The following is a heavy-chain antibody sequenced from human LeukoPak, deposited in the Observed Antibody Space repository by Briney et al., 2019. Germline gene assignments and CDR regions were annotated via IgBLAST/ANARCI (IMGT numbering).Heavy chain of an antibody. J-gene: IGHJ6*03. CDR1: GFTFSDYY. D-gene: IGHD6-13*01. CDR3: AREACYNSRWYETENYYYYYYMDV. V-gene: IGHV3-11*01. Sequence: GGSLRLSCAASGFTFSDYYMTWIRQAPGKGLEWVSYISSSGTIIKYADSVKGRFTISRDNAKNSMYLQMNSLRAEDTAVYYCAREACYNSRWYETENYYYYYYMDVWGKATTVTVSS. CDR2: ISSSGTII.